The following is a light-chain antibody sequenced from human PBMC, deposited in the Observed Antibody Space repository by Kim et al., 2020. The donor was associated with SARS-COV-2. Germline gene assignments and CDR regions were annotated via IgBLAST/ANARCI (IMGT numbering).Light chain of an antibody. CDR3: QSYDSRLRVEV. V-gene: IGLV1-40*01. CDR1: NSNIGANFD. Sequence: QSVLTQPPSVSGAPGQRVTVSCTGSNSNIGANFDVHWYQQLPGTAPKLLISGDTNRPSGVPKRFSGSKSGTSASLAITGLQAEDEGDYYYQSYDSRLRVEVFGTGTKVTVL. CDR2: GDT. J-gene: IGLJ1*01.